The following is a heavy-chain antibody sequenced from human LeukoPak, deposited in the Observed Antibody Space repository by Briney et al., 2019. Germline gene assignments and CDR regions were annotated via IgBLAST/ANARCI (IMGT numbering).Heavy chain of an antibody. CDR1: GFTFSSYA. CDR2: ISYDGSNK. J-gene: IGHJ3*02. D-gene: IGHD2-2*01. CDR3: ARGPDIVVVPAAPLDAFDI. V-gene: IGHV3-30-3*01. Sequence: GGSLRLSCAASGFTFSSYAMHWVRQAPGKGLEWVAVISYDGSNKYYADSVKGRFTISRDNSKNTLYLQMNSLRAEDTAVYYCARGPDIVVVPAAPLDAFDIWGQGTMVTVSS.